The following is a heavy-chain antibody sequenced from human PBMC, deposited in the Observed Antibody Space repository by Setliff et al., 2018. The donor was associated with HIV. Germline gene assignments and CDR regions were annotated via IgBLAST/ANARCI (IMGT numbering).Heavy chain of an antibody. J-gene: IGHJ4*02. CDR3: ASLGYSYGPDFDY. V-gene: IGHV1-69*05. CDR2: IISIFGTA. Sequence: SVKVSCKASGGAFSSYALSWVRQAPGQGLEWMGGIISIFGTANYAQKFQGRVTITTDESTSTAYMELSSLRSEDTAVYYCASLGYSYGPDFDYWGQGTLVTVSS. CDR1: GGAFSSYA. D-gene: IGHD5-18*01.